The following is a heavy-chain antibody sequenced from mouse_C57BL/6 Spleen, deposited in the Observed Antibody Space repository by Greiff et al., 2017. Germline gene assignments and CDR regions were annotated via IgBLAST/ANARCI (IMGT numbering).Heavy chain of an antibody. Sequence: VQLQQSGAELVKPGASVKMSCKASGYTFTTYPIEWMKQNHGKSLEWIGNFHPYNDDTNYNEKFKGKATLTVEKSSSTVYLELSRLTSEDSGVYYGARGRDYGSSIDYWGQGTTLTVSS. CDR1: GYTFTTYP. V-gene: IGHV1-47*01. CDR2: FHPYNDDT. D-gene: IGHD1-1*01. J-gene: IGHJ2*01. CDR3: ARGRDYGSSIDY.